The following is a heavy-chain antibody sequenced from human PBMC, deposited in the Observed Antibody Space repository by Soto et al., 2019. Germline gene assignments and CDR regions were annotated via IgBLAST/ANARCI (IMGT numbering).Heavy chain of an antibody. J-gene: IGHJ6*02. V-gene: IGHV3-21*01. D-gene: IGHD6-13*01. Sequence: EVQLVESGGGLVKPGGSLRLSCAASGFTFSSYSMNWVRQAPGKGLEWVSSISSSSSYIYYADSVKGRFTISRDNAKNSLYLQMNSLGAEDTAVYYCARDRSRGAMDVWGQGTTVTVSS. CDR3: ARDRSRGAMDV. CDR1: GFTFSSYS. CDR2: ISSSSSYI.